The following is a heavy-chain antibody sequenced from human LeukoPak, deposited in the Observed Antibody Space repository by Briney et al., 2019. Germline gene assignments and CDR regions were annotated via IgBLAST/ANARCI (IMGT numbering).Heavy chain of an antibody. CDR3: ATESRGY. Sequence: SETLSLTCTVSGGSIGSSSYYWGWIRQPPGKGLEWIGSIYYSGSTYYNPSLKSRVTISVDTSKNQFSLKLSSVTAADTAVYYCATESRGYWGQGTLVTVSS. J-gene: IGHJ4*02. CDR2: IYYSGST. V-gene: IGHV4-39*07. CDR1: GGSIGSSSYY.